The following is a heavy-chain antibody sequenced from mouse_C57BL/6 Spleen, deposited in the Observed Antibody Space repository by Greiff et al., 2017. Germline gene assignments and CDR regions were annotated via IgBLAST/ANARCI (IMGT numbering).Heavy chain of an antibody. CDR3: ARRVYDGNYLDY. V-gene: IGHV1-22*01. Sequence: EVQLQQSGPELVKPGASVTMSCKASGYTFTDYNMHWVKQSHGKSLEWIGYINPNNGGTSYNQKFKGKATLTVNKSSSPAYMELRSLTSEDSAVYYCARRVYDGNYLDYWGQGTTLTVSS. CDR2: INPNNGGT. CDR1: GYTFTDYN. D-gene: IGHD2-1*01. J-gene: IGHJ2*01.